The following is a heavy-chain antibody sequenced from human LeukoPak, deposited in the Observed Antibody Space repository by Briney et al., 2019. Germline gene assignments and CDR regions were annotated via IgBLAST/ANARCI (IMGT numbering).Heavy chain of an antibody. CDR2: ISDSGST. J-gene: IGHJ5*02. V-gene: IGHV4-59*01. D-gene: IGHD3-3*01. Sequence: SETLSLTCTVSGDSISSYYWSWIRQPPGKRLEWIGCISDSGSTNYNPSLKSRVTISVDTSKSQLSLKLSSVTAADTAVYYCARGRLLEWFDSWGQGTLVSDSS. CDR1: GDSISSYY. CDR3: ARGRLLEWFDS.